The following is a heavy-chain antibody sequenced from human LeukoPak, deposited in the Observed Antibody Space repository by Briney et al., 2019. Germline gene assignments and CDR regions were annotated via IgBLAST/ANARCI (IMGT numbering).Heavy chain of an antibody. J-gene: IGHJ3*02. D-gene: IGHD5-12*01. Sequence: SETLSLTCSVSGGSVSSDSYYWSWIRKPAGRGLEWIGRMFSRGGTDYNASLRSRRTISVDTSKNEFSLKLNSVTAADTAIYYCATRGYSGYDSPRDAFDIWGQGTMVTVSS. CDR3: ATRGYSGYDSPRDAFDI. V-gene: IGHV4-61*02. CDR1: GGSVSSDSYY. CDR2: MFSRGGT.